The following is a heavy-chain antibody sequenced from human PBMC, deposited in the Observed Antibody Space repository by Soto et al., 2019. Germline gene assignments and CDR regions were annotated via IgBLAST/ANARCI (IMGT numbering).Heavy chain of an antibody. CDR3: AKWAIFVVVMPPYGMDV. Sequence: GGSLRLSCAASGFTFSSYAMSWVRQAPGKGLEWVSAISGSGGSTYYADSVKGRFTISRDNSKNTLYLQMNSLRAEDTAVYYCAKWAIFVVVMPPYGMDVWGQGTTVTVSS. CDR2: ISGSGGST. D-gene: IGHD3-3*01. V-gene: IGHV3-23*01. J-gene: IGHJ6*02. CDR1: GFTFSSYA.